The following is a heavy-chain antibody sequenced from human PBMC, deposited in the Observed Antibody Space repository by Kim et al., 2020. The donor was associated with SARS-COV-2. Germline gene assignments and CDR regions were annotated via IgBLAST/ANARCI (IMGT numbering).Heavy chain of an antibody. V-gene: IGHV3-48*03. CDR1: GFMFRSYE. J-gene: IGHJ5*02. Sequence: GGSLRLSCAASGFMFRSYEMNWVRQAPGKGLEWVSYISSSGSSRFYADSVKGRFTIARDNAIESLSLQMDSLRPEDTAVYFCARGVDRPGALLIGGESHRFAPWGQGTLVTVSS. CDR2: ISSSGSSR. CDR3: ARGVDRPGALLIGGESHRFAP. D-gene: IGHD2-2*01.